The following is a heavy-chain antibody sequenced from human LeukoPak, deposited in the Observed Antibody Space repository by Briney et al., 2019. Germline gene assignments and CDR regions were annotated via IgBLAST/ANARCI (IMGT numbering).Heavy chain of an antibody. CDR3: ARDLDPSSGWFDY. V-gene: IGHV1-2*04. Sequence: GASVKVSCKASGYTFTGYYMHWVRQAPGQGLEWMGWINPNSGGTNYAQKFQGWVTMTRDTSINTAYMELSRLRSDDTAVYYCARDLDPSSGWFDYWGQGTLVTVSS. CDR2: INPNSGGT. D-gene: IGHD6-19*01. CDR1: GYTFTGYY. J-gene: IGHJ4*02.